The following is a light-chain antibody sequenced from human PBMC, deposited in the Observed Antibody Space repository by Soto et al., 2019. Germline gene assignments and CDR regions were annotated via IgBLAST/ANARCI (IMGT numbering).Light chain of an antibody. V-gene: IGKV3-15*01. CDR3: QHYDNWPRT. CDR2: DAS. Sequence: IVVTQSPGTLSLSPGERATFSCRASQGICSTLAWYQQKPGQTPRLLIYDASTRATGVPARFSGSGSGTEFTLTISSLQSEDFAVYYCQHYDNWPRTFGQGTKVDIK. J-gene: IGKJ1*01. CDR1: QGICST.